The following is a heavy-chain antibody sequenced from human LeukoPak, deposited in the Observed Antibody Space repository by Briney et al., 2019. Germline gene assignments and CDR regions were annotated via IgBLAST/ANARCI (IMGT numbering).Heavy chain of an antibody. J-gene: IGHJ3*02. CDR2: ISSSGSTI. Sequence: GGSLRLSCAASGFTFSDYYMSWIRQAPGKGLEWVSYISSSGSTIYYADSVKGRFTISRDNAKNTLYLQMISLRAEDTALYYCARGGNYYDSHDAFDIWGQGTMVTVSS. CDR1: GFTFSDYY. D-gene: IGHD3-22*01. CDR3: ARGGNYYDSHDAFDI. V-gene: IGHV3-11*04.